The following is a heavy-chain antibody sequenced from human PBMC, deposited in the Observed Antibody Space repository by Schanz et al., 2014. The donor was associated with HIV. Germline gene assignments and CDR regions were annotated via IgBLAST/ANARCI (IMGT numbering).Heavy chain of an antibody. V-gene: IGHV3-72*01. CDR2: SKNKANGYIT. D-gene: IGHD3-10*01. J-gene: IGHJ4*02. CDR1: GFTFSNYG. CDR3: ARWRSGAPSN. Sequence: EVQLLESGGGLEQPGGSLKLSCAASGFTFSNYGMHWVRQAPGKGLEWVGRSKNKANGYITEYTASVKGRFTISRDDSRNSLYLQMNSLKTEDTAVYFCARWRSGAPSNWGQGTLVTVSS.